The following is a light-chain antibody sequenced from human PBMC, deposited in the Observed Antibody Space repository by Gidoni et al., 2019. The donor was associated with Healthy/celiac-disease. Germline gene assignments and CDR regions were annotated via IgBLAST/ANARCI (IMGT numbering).Light chain of an antibody. CDR2: EVS. Sequence: QSALTQPASVSGSPGQSITIACTGTSSDVGGYNYVSCYQQHPGKAPKLLIYEVSNRPSGVSNRFSCSKSGNTASLTISVLQAEDEADYYGSSYTSSSTPLFGGGTKLTVL. V-gene: IGLV2-14*01. CDR3: SSYTSSSTPL. J-gene: IGLJ2*01. CDR1: SSDVGGYNY.